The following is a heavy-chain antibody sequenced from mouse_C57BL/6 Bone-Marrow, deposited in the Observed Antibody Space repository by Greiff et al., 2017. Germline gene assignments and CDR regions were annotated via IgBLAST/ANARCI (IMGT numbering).Heavy chain of an antibody. CDR3: ARDTVVATGDY. CDR2: IYPGDGDT. D-gene: IGHD1-1*01. CDR1: GYAFSSSW. J-gene: IGHJ2*01. Sequence: QVQLKQSGPELVKPGASVKISCKASGYAFSSSWMNWVKQRPGKGLEWIGRIYPGDGDTNYNGKFKGKATLTADKASSTAYMQLSSLTSEDSAVYVYARDTVVATGDYWGQGTTLTVSS. V-gene: IGHV1-82*01.